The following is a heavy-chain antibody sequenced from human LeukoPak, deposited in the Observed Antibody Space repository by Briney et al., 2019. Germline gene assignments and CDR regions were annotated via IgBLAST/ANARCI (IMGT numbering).Heavy chain of an antibody. CDR2: INPSGGST. D-gene: IGHD4-17*01. J-gene: IGHJ4*02. V-gene: IGHV1-46*01. Sequence: ASVKVSCKASGYTFTSYYMHWVRQAPGQGLEWMGIINPSGGSTSYAQKSQGRATMTRDTSTSTVYMELSSLRSEDTAVYYCARSGTTVTTRGGDFDYWGQGTLVTVSS. CDR3: ARSGTTVTTRGGDFDY. CDR1: GYTFTSYY.